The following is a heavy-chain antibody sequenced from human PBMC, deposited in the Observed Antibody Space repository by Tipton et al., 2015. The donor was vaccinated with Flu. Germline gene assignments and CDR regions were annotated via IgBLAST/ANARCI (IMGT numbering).Heavy chain of an antibody. CDR2: VNPNSGNT. D-gene: IGHD6-13*01. J-gene: IGHJ4*02. CDR1: GYTFTSYD. Sequence: QVQLVQSGAEVKKPGASVKVSCKASGYTFTSYDINWVRQATGQGLEWMGWVNPNSGNTGYAQKFQGRVTMTRNTSISTAYMELSSLRSEDTAGYYCARAAGVRRAAAAIALGYWGQGTLVTVSS. V-gene: IGHV1-8*01. CDR3: ARAAGVRRAAAAIALGY.